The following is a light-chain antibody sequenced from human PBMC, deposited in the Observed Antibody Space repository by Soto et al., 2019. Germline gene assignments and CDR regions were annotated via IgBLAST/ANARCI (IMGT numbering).Light chain of an antibody. CDR3: SSYTSSSTWV. V-gene: IGLV2-14*01. CDR1: SNDIGNYNY. Sequence: QSALTQPASVSGSPGQSITISCTGTSNDIGNYNYVSWYQQHPGKAPKVMIYEVSNRPSGISNRFSGSKSGNTASLTISGLQAEDEADYYCSSYTSSSTWVFGGGTKVTVL. J-gene: IGLJ3*02. CDR2: EVS.